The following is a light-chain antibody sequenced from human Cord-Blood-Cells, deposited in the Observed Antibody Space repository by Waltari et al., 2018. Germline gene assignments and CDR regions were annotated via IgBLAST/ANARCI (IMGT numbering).Light chain of an antibody. Sequence: QSALTQPPSASGSPGQYVTISCTGTSSDVGGYNYVSWYQQHPGKDPKLMTYEVSKRPSRFPDRFAGSKSGITACLTVAWLQAEDEADYYCSAYAGSNDFAVVFCGWTKLTVL. J-gene: IGLJ2*01. V-gene: IGLV2-8*01. CDR3: SAYAGSNDFAVV. CDR1: SSDVGGYNY. CDR2: EVS.